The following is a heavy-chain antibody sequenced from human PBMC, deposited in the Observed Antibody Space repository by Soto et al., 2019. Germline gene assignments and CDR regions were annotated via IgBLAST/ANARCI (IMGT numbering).Heavy chain of an antibody. J-gene: IGHJ4*02. CDR3: ARAPGYGMYYFDY. V-gene: IGHV3-33*01. D-gene: IGHD5-18*01. CDR1: GFTFSSYG. Sequence: QVQLVESGGGVVQPGRSLRLSCAASGFTFSSYGMHWVRQAPGKGLEWVAVIWYDGSNKYYADSVKGRFTISRDNSKNPLYLQMNSLRAEDTAVYYWARAPGYGMYYFDYWGQGTLVTVSS. CDR2: IWYDGSNK.